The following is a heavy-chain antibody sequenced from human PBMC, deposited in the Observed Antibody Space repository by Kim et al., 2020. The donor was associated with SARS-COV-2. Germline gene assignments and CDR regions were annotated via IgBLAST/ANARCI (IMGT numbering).Heavy chain of an antibody. CDR3: ARDRGDY. V-gene: IGHV1-2*06. CDR1: GYTFTGYY. Sequence: ASVKVSCKASGYTFTGYYMHWVRQAPGQGLEWMGRFHPNSGGTNYAQTFEGRVTITRDTTINTAYMELSRLRSDDTAVYYCARDRGDYWGQGTLVTVSS. D-gene: IGHD3-10*01. J-gene: IGHJ4*02. CDR2: FHPNSGGT.